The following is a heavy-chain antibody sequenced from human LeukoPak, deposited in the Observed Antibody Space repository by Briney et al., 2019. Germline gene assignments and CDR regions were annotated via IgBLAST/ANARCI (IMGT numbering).Heavy chain of an antibody. V-gene: IGHV3-23*01. CDR3: AKSLRNRYGDCLED. CDR1: AFTLRGHG. Sequence: PGGSLRLSCTASAFTLRGHGMNWVRQAPGKGLEWVSTIRDIDDNTHYADSVKGRFTISRDSSKNTVSLQMNSLRAEDTAFYYCAKSLRNRYGDCLEDWGQGTLVTVSS. J-gene: IGHJ4*02. D-gene: IGHD2-21*02. CDR2: IRDIDDNT.